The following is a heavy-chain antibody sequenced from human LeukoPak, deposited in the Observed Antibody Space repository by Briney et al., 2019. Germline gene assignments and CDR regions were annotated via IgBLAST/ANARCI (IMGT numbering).Heavy chain of an antibody. D-gene: IGHD4/OR15-4a*01. CDR3: VRHDGRGGATMGAFDS. CDR1: AASISSSSHH. CDR2: IYYGQTI. Sequence: PSETLSLTCTISAASISSSSHHWGWIRQSPGKGLEWIGSIYYGQTIYYYPSLNSRVTISVVTSKDQFTLQLNSVTAADTAVYYCVRHDGRGGATMGAFDSWGQGSPVTVSS. V-gene: IGHV4-39*01. J-gene: IGHJ5*01.